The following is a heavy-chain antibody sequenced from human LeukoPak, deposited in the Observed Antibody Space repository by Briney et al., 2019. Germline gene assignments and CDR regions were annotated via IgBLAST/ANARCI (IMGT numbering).Heavy chain of an antibody. V-gene: IGHV3-21*01. D-gene: IGHD3-22*01. CDR2: ISSSSSYI. J-gene: IGHJ4*02. Sequence: GGSLRLSCAASGFTFSSYSMNWVRQAPGKGLEWVSSISSSSSYIYYADSVRGRFTISRDNAKNSLYLQMNSLRAEDMAVYYCATSWDSSGLDYWGQGTLVTVSS. CDR1: GFTFSSYS. CDR3: ATSWDSSGLDY.